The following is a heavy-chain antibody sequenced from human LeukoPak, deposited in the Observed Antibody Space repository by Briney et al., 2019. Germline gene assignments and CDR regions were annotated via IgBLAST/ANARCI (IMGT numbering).Heavy chain of an antibody. V-gene: IGHV1-69*01. CDR3: ARNSRVVSTSGLNY. D-gene: IGHD4-23*01. J-gene: IGHJ4*02. Sequence: GASVKVSCKASGGTFSSYPFSWVRQAPGQGLEWMGEITPILGTANYAQQFQGRLTITADESTSTAYMELSSLRSEDTAFYYCARNSRVVSTSGLNYWGQGTLVTVSS. CDR2: ITPILGTA. CDR1: GGTFSSYP.